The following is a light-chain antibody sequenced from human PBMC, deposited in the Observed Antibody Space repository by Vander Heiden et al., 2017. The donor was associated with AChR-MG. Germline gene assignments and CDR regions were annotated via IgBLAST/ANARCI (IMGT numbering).Light chain of an antibody. J-gene: IGKJ2*01. CDR2: KAS. V-gene: IGKV1-5*03. CDR1: QSISGW. CDR3: QQYNSYSPYT. Sequence: DIQMTQSPSTLSASVGDRVSITCRASQSISGWLAWYQQKRGKAPKVLIYKASSLESGVPPRFSGGGSGTEFTLTISSRQPDDFATYYCQQYNSYSPYTFGQGTKLEIK.